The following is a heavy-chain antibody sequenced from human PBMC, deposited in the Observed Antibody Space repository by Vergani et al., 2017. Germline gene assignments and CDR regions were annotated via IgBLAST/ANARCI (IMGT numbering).Heavy chain of an antibody. J-gene: IGHJ4*02. D-gene: IGHD3-3*01. CDR3: AREPVSYYDFWSGYYFDY. CDR1: GGSISSGSYY. Sequence: QVQLQESGPGLVKPSQTLSLTCTVSGGSISSGSYYWSWIRQPAGKGLEWIGRIYTSGSTNYNPSLKSRVTISVDTSKNQFSLKLSSVTAADTAVYYCAREPVSYYDFWSGYYFDYWGQGTLVTVSS. CDR2: IYTSGST. V-gene: IGHV4-61*02.